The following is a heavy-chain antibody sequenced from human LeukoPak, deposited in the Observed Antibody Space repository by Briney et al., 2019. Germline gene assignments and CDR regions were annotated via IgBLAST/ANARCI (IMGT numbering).Heavy chain of an antibody. V-gene: IGHV1-69*05. CDR1: GGTFSSYA. CDR3: ASRLSTDGYNVEDY. Sequence: GASVKVSCKASGGTFSSYAISWVRQAPGQGLEWMGGIIPIFGTANYAQKFQGRVTITTDESTSTAYMELSSLRSEDTAVYYCASRLSTDGYNVEDYWGQGTLVTVSS. D-gene: IGHD5-24*01. CDR2: IIPIFGTA. J-gene: IGHJ4*02.